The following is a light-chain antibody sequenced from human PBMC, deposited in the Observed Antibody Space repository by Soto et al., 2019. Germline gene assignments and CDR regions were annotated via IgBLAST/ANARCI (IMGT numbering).Light chain of an antibody. V-gene: IGKV3-15*01. Sequence: EIVMTQSPATLSVSPGERATLSCRASQSVSSNLAWYQQIPGQAPRLLIYAASARATGIPARFSGSGSGTEFSLTISSLQSEDFAVYYCQQYNNWPPEVTFGQGTRLEIK. CDR1: QSVSSN. CDR2: AAS. J-gene: IGKJ5*01. CDR3: QQYNNWPPEVT.